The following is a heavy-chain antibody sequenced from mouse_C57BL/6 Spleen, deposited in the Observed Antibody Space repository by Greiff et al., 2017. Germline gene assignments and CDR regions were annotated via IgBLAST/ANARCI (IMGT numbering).Heavy chain of an antibody. CDR3: ARGRPYYDAMDY. J-gene: IGHJ4*01. V-gene: IGHV1-69*01. CDR1: GYTFTSYW. CDR2: IDPSDSYT. Sequence: QVQLQQPGAELVMPGASVKLSCKASGYTFTSYWMHWVKQRPGQGLEWIGEIDPSDSYTKYNPKFKGKSTLTVDKSSSTAYMQLRSLTSEDSAVYYCARGRPYYDAMDYWGQGTSVTVSS.